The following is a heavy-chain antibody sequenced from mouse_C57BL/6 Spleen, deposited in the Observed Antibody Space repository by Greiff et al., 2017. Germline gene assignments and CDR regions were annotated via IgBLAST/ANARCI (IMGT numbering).Heavy chain of an antibody. D-gene: IGHD1-1*01. V-gene: IGHV1-78*01. CDR3: ARSDYYYGSMAWFAY. CDR1: GYTFTDHT. Sequence: VKLMESGPELVKPGASVKISCKVSGYTFTDHTIHWMKQRPEQGLEWIGYIYPRDGSTKYNEKFKGKATLTADKSSSTAYMQLNSLTSEDSAVYFCARSDYYYGSMAWFAYWGQGTLVTVSA. J-gene: IGHJ3*01. CDR2: IYPRDGST.